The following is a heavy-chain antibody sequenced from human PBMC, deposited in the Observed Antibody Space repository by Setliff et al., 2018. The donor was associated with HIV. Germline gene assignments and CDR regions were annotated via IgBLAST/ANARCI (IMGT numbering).Heavy chain of an antibody. D-gene: IGHD4-4*01. Sequence: PGESLKISCVASGLNFRNAWMGWVRQAPGRGLEWVGRIKSETDGAATDYSSTVRGRCLILRDDSKNTLYLDIDALKTEDTATYYCTARGTVTIRDYSFNLWGRGTLVTVS. CDR3: TARGTVTIRDYSFNL. V-gene: IGHV3-15*01. CDR1: GLNFRNAW. CDR2: IKSETDGAAT. J-gene: IGHJ2*01.